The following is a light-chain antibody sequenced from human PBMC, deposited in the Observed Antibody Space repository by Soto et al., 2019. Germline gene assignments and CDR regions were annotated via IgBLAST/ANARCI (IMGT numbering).Light chain of an antibody. Sequence: EIVLTQSPGTLSLSPGERATLSCRASQSVSSRLAWYQQRPGQAPRLLISGASSRATGTPDRFSGSGSGTDFTLTISRLEPEDFALYYCQHYAHNSPITFGQGTKVDTK. CDR1: QSVSSR. CDR2: GAS. V-gene: IGKV3-20*01. J-gene: IGKJ1*01. CDR3: QHYAHNSPIT.